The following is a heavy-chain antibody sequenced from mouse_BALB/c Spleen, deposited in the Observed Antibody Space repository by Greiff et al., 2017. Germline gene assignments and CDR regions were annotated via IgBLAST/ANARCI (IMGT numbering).Heavy chain of an antibody. V-gene: IGHV5-6*02. CDR1: GFTFSSYG. J-gene: IGHJ4*01. Sequence: EVKVVESGGDLVKPGGSLKLSCAASGFTFSSYGMSWVRQTPDKRLEWVATISSGGSYTYYPDSVKGRFTISRDNAKNTLYLQMSSLKSEDTAMYYCARGGMRGAMDYWGQGTSVTVSS. CDR2: ISSGGSYT. CDR3: ARGGMRGAMDY.